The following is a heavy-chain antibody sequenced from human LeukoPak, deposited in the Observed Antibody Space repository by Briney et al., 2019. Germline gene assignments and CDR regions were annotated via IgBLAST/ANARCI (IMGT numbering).Heavy chain of an antibody. D-gene: IGHD1-1*01. CDR2: INHRGDT. CDR3: ARGPTISETGYFDY. J-gene: IGHJ4*03. Sequence: SETLSLTCAVYGGSFSAYYRSWIRQSPGKGLEWIAEINHRGDTNYNPSVKSRVSISVDTSKNQFSLKVTSLTAADTAVYYCARGPTISETGYFDYWGQGTLVTVSS. CDR1: GGSFSAYY. V-gene: IGHV4-34*01.